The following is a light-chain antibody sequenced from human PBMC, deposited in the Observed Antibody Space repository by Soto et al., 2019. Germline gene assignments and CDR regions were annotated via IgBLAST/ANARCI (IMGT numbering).Light chain of an antibody. CDR3: QKYTRAPFT. CDR1: QGIDTY. Sequence: DIQMTQSPSSLSAAVGDRVTITCRASQGIDTYLAWYQQKPGKVPKLLIYAASTLQSGVPSRFSGSGSGTEFTLTISSLQPEDAATYYCQKYTRAPFTFGPGTKVDIK. V-gene: IGKV1-27*01. J-gene: IGKJ3*01. CDR2: AAS.